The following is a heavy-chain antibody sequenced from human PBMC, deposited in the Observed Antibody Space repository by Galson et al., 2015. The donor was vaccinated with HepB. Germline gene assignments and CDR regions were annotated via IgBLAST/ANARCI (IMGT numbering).Heavy chain of an antibody. J-gene: IGHJ3*01. D-gene: IGHD1-26*01. V-gene: IGHV6-1*01. Sequence: CAISGDSVSRNGAAWNWIRQSPSRGLEWLGRTYYRSKGYYDYAVSVKSRIAINPETSKNQFSLQLNSVTPEDTAMYYCAHGRANAFYVWGQGTMVTVSS. CDR2: TYYRSKGYY. CDR3: AHGRANAFYV. CDR1: GDSVSRNGAA.